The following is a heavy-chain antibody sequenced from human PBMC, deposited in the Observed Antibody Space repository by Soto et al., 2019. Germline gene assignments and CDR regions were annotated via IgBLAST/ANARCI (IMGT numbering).Heavy chain of an antibody. CDR2: ISYDGGDK. V-gene: IGHV3-30*18. D-gene: IGHD3-10*01. CDR3: AKDSGRGSADYYFDY. CDR1: EFTFSNFG. J-gene: IGHJ4*02. Sequence: LRLSCAASEFTFSNFGMHWVRQAPGKGLEWVAVISYDGGDKYSADSVKGRFTISRDNSKNTLFLQMNSLRAEDTAVYYCAKDSGRGSADYYFDYWGRGTLVTVPS.